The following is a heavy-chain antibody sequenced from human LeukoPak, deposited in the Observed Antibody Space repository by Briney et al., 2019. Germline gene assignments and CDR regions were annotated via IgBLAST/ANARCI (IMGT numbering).Heavy chain of an antibody. J-gene: IGHJ4*02. V-gene: IGHV3-23*01. Sequence: LSGGSLRLSCAASGFTFSNYATSWVRQAPGKGLEWVSGISTSGGGIYYADSVKGRFTISRDNSMNTLYLQMYSLRADDTAVYYCARDGFDYYDSSGYYYFDSWGQGTLVTVSS. CDR3: ARDGFDYYDSSGYYYFDS. CDR1: GFTFSNYA. CDR2: ISTSGGGI. D-gene: IGHD3-22*01.